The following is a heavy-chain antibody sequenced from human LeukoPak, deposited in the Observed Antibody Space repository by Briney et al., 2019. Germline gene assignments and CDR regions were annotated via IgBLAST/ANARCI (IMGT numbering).Heavy chain of an antibody. V-gene: IGHV3-48*03. J-gene: IGHJ4*02. CDR2: ISSSGSTI. CDR1: GFTFSSYE. Sequence: QAGGSLRLSCAASGFTFSSYEMNWVRQAPGKGLEWLSYISSSGSTIYYADSVKGRFTISRDNAKNSLYLQMNSLRAEDTAVYYCAKDPSDSGSYYDDYWGQGTLVTVSS. D-gene: IGHD3-10*01. CDR3: AKDPSDSGSYYDDY.